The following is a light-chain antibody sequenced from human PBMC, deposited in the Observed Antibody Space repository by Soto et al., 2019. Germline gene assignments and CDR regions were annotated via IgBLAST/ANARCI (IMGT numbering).Light chain of an antibody. J-gene: IGKJ4*01. CDR1: QRVTDF. CDR2: DAS. V-gene: IGKV3-11*01. CDR3: QQRSGWPPLT. Sequence: PGERATLSCRASQRVTDFLAWYQQKPGQAPRLLIYDASNRATGVPARFSGSGSGTDFTLTISSLEPEDSAVYYCQQRSGWPPLTFGGGTKVAIK.